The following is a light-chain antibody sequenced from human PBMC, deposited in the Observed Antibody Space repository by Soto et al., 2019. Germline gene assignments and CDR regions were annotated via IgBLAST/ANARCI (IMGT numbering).Light chain of an antibody. CDR1: QGISSA. V-gene: IGKV1-13*02. J-gene: IGKJ5*01. Sequence: AIQLTQSPSSLSASVGDRVTITCRASQGISSALAWYQQKPGKAPKLLIYDASSLESGVPSRFSGSGSGTDFTLTISSLQPEDFATYYCKQFNSRSITFGQGTRLEIK. CDR3: KQFNSRSIT. CDR2: DAS.